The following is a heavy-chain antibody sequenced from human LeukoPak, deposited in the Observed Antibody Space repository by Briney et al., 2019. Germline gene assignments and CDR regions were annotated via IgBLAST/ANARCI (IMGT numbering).Heavy chain of an antibody. D-gene: IGHD3-3*01. CDR3: ARVEEWLFLYYFDY. J-gene: IGHJ4*02. Sequence: GASVKVSCKASGYTLTGYYMHWVRQAPGQGLEWMGWINPNSGGTKYAQKFQGRVTMTRDTSISTAYMELSNLRSEDTAVYYCARVEEWLFLYYFDYWGQGTLVTVSS. V-gene: IGHV1-2*02. CDR1: GYTLTGYY. CDR2: INPNSGGT.